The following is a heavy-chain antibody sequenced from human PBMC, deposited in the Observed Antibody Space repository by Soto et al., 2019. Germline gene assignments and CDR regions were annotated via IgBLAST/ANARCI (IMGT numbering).Heavy chain of an antibody. D-gene: IGHD3-22*01. CDR2: INHSGST. CDR1: GGSFSGYY. V-gene: IGHV4-34*01. J-gene: IGHJ4*02. Sequence: SETLSLTCAVYGGSFSGYYWSWIRQPPGKGLEWIGEINHSGSTNYNPSLKSRVTISVDTSKNQFSLELSSVTAADTAVYYCARDYYKYYDSSGYYRSPAYWGQGTLVTVSS. CDR3: ARDYYKYYDSSGYYRSPAY.